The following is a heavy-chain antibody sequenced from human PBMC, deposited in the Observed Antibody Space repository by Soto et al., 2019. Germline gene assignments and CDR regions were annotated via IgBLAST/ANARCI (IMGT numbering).Heavy chain of an antibody. CDR2: INYSGNT. CDR1: GVSVSSPDYF. CDR3: AAERITEGVPLGFDY. Sequence: SETLSLTCAVSGVSVSSPDYFWCWIRQSPGKGLEWIGYINYSGNTNSNPSLKSRVTVSLDTSKNHFSLKVTSVTAADTAVYYCAAERITEGVPLGFDYWGQGXLVTVYS. V-gene: IGHV4-30-4*01. D-gene: IGHD3-16*01. J-gene: IGHJ4*02.